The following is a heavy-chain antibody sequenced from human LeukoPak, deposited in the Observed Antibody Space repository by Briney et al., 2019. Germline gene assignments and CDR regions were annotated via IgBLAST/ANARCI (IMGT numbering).Heavy chain of an antibody. Sequence: GGSLRLSCAASGFTFSSYTMNWVRQAPGKGLEWVSYIDLSGSTLYYVDSVKGRFTISRDNSKNSLYLQMNSLRTEDTALYYCAKQSSTALDSWGQGTLVTVSS. V-gene: IGHV3-48*04. CDR3: AKQSSTALDS. CDR2: IDLSGSTL. CDR1: GFTFSSYT. D-gene: IGHD5-18*01. J-gene: IGHJ4*02.